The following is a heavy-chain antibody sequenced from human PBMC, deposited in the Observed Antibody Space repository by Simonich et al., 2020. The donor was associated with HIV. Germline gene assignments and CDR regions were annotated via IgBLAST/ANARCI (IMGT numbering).Heavy chain of an antibody. CDR1: GGSFSNYY. CDR2: SNHRGNT. CDR3: AAGNGLLRFLEWDGTYMDV. V-gene: IGHV4-34*01. D-gene: IGHD3-3*01. Sequence: QVQLQQWGAGLLKPSETLSLTCAVYGGSFSNYYWTWIRQPPGKGLEWIGESNHRGNTNYKVSLKSRVTIAADTSKNQFSLKLSSVTAADTAVYYCAAGNGLLRFLEWDGTYMDVWGKGTTVTVSS. J-gene: IGHJ6*03.